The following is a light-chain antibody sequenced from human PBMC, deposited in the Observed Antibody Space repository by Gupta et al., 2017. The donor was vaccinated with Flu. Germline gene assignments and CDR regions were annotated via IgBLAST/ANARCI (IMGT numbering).Light chain of an antibody. CDR3: QQRSNWPAIT. CDR1: QSVSSY. J-gene: IGKJ5*01. V-gene: IGKV3-11*01. Sequence: ERATLSCRASQSVSSYLAGYQQKPGQAPRLLIYDASNRATGIPARFSGSGSGTDFTLTISSLEPEDFAVYYCQQRSNWPAITFGQGTRLEIK. CDR2: DAS.